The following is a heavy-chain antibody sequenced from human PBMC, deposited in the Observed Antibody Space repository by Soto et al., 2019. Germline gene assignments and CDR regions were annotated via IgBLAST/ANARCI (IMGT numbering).Heavy chain of an antibody. Sequence: QVQLQESGPGLVKPSETLSLTCTVSGGSISRYYWSWIRQPPGKGLEWIGYIYYSGSTNYNPSLRSLVTISVDTYKTQLSLKLRSVNDADTAVYYCARHRGSMIVVDYWGQGTLVAVSS. CDR3: ARHRGSMIVVDY. D-gene: IGHD3-22*01. CDR1: GGSISRYY. CDR2: IYYSGST. V-gene: IGHV4-59*08. J-gene: IGHJ4*02.